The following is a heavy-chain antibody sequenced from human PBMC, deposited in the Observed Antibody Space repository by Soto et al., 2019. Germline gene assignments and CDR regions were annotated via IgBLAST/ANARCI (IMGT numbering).Heavy chain of an antibody. J-gene: IGHJ4*02. CDR3: VRGVTPIDY. D-gene: IGHD2-21*02. Sequence: QVKLVQSGAEVKKPGASVKVSCKASGYTFTNFGISWVRQAPGQGLEWMGWISAYNGNTNYAQKFQGRVTMTTDTSTSTAYMEVRGLGFDDTAVYYCVRGVTPIDYWGQGTLVTVSS. CDR2: ISAYNGNT. V-gene: IGHV1-18*01. CDR1: GYTFTNFG.